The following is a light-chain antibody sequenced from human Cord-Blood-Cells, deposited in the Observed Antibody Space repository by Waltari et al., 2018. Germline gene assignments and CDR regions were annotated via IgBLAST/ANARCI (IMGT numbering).Light chain of an antibody. Sequence: EIVLTQSPATLSLSPGERATPSCRASQSVSSYLAWYQQKPGQAPRLLIYDASNRATGIPARFSGSGSWTDFTLTISSLEPEDFAVYYCQQRSNWPPITFGQGTRLEIK. J-gene: IGKJ5*01. CDR1: QSVSSY. CDR2: DAS. V-gene: IGKV3-11*01. CDR3: QQRSNWPPIT.